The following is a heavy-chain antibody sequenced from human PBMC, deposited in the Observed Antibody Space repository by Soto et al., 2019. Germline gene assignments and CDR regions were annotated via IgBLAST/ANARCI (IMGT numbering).Heavy chain of an antibody. CDR3: ARGNGEFRFDH. CDR1: GYTFTSYG. V-gene: IGHV1-18*01. CDR2: ISAYNGNT. D-gene: IGHD3-10*01. Sequence: QVQLVQSGAEVKKPGASVKVSCKASGYTFTSYGMSCVLQAPVKGLEWMGWISAYNGNTNYAQKLQGIVTMTTDTSTSTEYMELRSLRSDDTSVYSCARGNGEFRFDHWGQGTLVTVSS. J-gene: IGHJ5*02.